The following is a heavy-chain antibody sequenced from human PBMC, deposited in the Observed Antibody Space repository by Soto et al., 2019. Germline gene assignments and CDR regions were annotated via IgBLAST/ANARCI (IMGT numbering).Heavy chain of an antibody. J-gene: IGHJ4*02. CDR2: IYYSGST. CDR1: GGSISSGGYY. Sequence: LSLTCTVSGGSISSGGYYWSWIRQHPGKGLEWIGYIYYSGSTYHNPSLKSRVTISVDTSKNQFSLKLSSVTAADTAVYYCAREGRYSYGSHLVADWGQGTLVTVSS. CDR3: AREGRYSYGSHLVAD. D-gene: IGHD5-18*01. V-gene: IGHV4-31*03.